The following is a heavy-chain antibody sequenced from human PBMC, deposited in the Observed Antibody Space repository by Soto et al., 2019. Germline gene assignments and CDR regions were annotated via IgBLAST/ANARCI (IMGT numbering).Heavy chain of an antibody. CDR1: GLTFSSYG. Sequence: GGSLRLSCAASGLTFSSYGMHWVRQAPGRGLEWVAVISYDGSNKNYADSVKGRFTISRGNSKNTVYLQMNSLRAEDTALYYCAKDTYYHDSSGYYIFDYWGQGT. D-gene: IGHD3-22*01. CDR2: ISYDGSNK. CDR3: AKDTYYHDSSGYYIFDY. V-gene: IGHV3-30*18. J-gene: IGHJ4*02.